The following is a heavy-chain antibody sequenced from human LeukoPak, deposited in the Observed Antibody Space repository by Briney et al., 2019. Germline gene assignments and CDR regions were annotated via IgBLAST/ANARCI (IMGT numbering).Heavy chain of an antibody. CDR3: ARDKYCSGGSCYPLDY. J-gene: IGHJ4*02. CDR1: GGSISSSNW. CDR2: IYHSGST. Sequence: PSETLSLTCAVSGGSISSSNWWSWVRQPPGKGLEWIGEIYHSGSTNYNPSLKSRVTISVDKSKNQFSLKLSSVTAADTAVYYCARDKYCSGGSCYPLDYWGQGTLVTVSS. D-gene: IGHD2-15*01. V-gene: IGHV4-4*02.